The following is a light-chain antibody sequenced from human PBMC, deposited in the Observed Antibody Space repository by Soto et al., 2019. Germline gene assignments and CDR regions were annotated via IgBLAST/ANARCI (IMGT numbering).Light chain of an antibody. CDR1: QSVSNN. CDR2: DAS. V-gene: IGKV3-15*01. J-gene: IGKJ1*01. CDR3: QQYNNWPPWT. Sequence: ILMTQSPATLSVSPGERATLSCRASQSVSNNLAWYQQKPGQAPRLLIYDASTRSTGIPARFSGSESGTEFTLTISGLQSEDFAVYYCQQYNNWPPWTFGQGNKVEIK.